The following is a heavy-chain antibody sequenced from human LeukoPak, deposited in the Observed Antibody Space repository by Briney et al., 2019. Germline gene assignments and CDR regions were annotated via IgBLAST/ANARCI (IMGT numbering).Heavy chain of an antibody. Sequence: GGSLTLSCAASGFTFTRNAMAWVRQAPGKGLERVSAIDGSGGTTFYADSVKGRVTISRVQSTNTVYLQMNSLRADDTAVYYCAKAHCSSTSCSRADNWGQGTLVTVSS. CDR1: GFTFTRNA. D-gene: IGHD2-2*01. V-gene: IGHV3-23*01. J-gene: IGHJ4*02. CDR2: IDGSGGTT. CDR3: AKAHCSSTSCSRADN.